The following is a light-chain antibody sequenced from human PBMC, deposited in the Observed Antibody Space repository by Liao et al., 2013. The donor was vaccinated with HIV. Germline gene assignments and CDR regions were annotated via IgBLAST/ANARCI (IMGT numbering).Light chain of an antibody. CDR1: NMGSKS. J-gene: IGLJ1*01. Sequence: SSVLTQPPSVSVAPGKTARITCGGDNMGSKSVHWYQQKPGQAPVLVIYYDSDRPSGIPERFSGSNSGNTATLTISRVEAGDEADYYCQVWDSSSDSYVFGTGTKVTVL. V-gene: IGLV3-21*04. CDR3: QVWDSSSDSYV. CDR2: YDS.